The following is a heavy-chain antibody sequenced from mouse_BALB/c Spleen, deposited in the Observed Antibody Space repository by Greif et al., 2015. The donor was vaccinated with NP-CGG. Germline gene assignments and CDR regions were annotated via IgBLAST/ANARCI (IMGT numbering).Heavy chain of an antibody. CDR3: TRIGNYWYFDV. D-gene: IGHD2-1*01. CDR2: IRLKSNNYAT. CDR1: GFTFSNYW. V-gene: IGHV6-6*02. Sequence: EVKLVESGGGLVQPGGSMKLSCVASGFTFSNYWMNWVRQSPEKGLEWVAEIRLKSNNYATHYAESVKGRFTISRDDSKSSVYLQMNNLRAEDTGIYYCTRIGNYWYFDVWGAGTTVTVSS. J-gene: IGHJ1*01.